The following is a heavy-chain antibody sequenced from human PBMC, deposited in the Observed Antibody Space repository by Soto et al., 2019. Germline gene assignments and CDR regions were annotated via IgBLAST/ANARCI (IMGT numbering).Heavy chain of an antibody. Sequence: GGSLRLSCAASGFTFSSYAMSWVRQAPGKGLEWVSAISGSGGSTYYADSVKGRFTISRDNSKNTLYLQMNSLRAEDTAVYYCAKDRYLAGATHDYFDYWGQGTLVTVSS. V-gene: IGHV3-23*01. CDR1: GFTFSSYA. CDR3: AKDRYLAGATHDYFDY. J-gene: IGHJ4*02. CDR2: ISGSGGST. D-gene: IGHD1-26*01.